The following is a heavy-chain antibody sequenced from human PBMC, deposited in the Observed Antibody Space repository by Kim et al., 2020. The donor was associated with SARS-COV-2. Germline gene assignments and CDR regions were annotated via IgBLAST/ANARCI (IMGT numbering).Heavy chain of an antibody. CDR3: AKNRFPRLRGPDY. Sequence: GGSLRLSCAASGFTFSSYGMHWVRQAPGKGLEWVAVISYDGSNKYYADSVKGRFTISRDNSKNTLYLQMNSLRAEDTAVYYCAKNRFPRLRGPDYWGQGTLVTVSS. D-gene: IGHD3-16*01. J-gene: IGHJ4*02. V-gene: IGHV3-30*18. CDR2: ISYDGSNK. CDR1: GFTFSSYG.